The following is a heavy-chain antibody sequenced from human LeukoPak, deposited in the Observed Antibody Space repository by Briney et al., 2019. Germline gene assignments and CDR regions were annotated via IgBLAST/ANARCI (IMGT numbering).Heavy chain of an antibody. CDR1: GGSISSYSYY. Sequence: PSETLSLTCTVSGGSISSYSYYWGWIRQPPGKGLEWIGSMYHNGSTYYNPSLKSRVTISVDTSKNQFSLKLSSVTAADTAVYYCARWDYYDSSGYYASSFDYWGQGTLVTVSS. D-gene: IGHD3-22*01. V-gene: IGHV4-39*07. J-gene: IGHJ4*02. CDR3: ARWDYYDSSGYYASSFDY. CDR2: MYHNGST.